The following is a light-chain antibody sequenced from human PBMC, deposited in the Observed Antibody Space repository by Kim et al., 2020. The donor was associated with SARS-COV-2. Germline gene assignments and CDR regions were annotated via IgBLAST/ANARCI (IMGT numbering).Light chain of an antibody. Sequence: SSELTQDPAVSVALGQTVRITCQGDSLRSYYASWYQQKPGQAPVLVIYGKNTRPSGIPDRFFGSSSGTTASLTITGAQAEDEADYYCNSRDSTGNHPHVFGTGTKVTVL. CDR1: SLRSYY. CDR2: GKN. CDR3: NSRDSTGNHPHV. J-gene: IGLJ1*01. V-gene: IGLV3-19*01.